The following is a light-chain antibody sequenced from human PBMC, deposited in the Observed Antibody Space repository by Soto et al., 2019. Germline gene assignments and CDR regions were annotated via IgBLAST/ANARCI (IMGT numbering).Light chain of an antibody. CDR2: AAS. J-gene: IGKJ4*01. CDR3: QQSYTTPLT. CDR1: QSINTY. V-gene: IGKV1-39*01. Sequence: DIQMTQSPSSLSASVGDRVTITCRASQSINTYLNWYQQKPGKAPKLLIYAASSLRSGVPSRFSGSGSGADFTLTISSLQPEDFATYYCQQSYTTPLTFGGGTKVEIK.